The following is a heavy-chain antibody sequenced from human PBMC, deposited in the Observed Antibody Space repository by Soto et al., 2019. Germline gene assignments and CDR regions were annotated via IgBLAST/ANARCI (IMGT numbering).Heavy chain of an antibody. CDR1: GFTFSDYY. CDR2: ISSSSSYT. CDR3: ARDHHRYSGYDYVDY. V-gene: IGHV3-11*05. D-gene: IGHD5-12*01. Sequence: QVQLVESGGGLVKPGGSLRLSCAACGFTFSDYYMSWIRQAPAKGLEWVSYISSSSSYTNYADSVKGRFTISRDNAKNSLYLQMNSLRAEDTAVYYCARDHHRYSGYDYVDYWGQGTLVTVSS. J-gene: IGHJ4*02.